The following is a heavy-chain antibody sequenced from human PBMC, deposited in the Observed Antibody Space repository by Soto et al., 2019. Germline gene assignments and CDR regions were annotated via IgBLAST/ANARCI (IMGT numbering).Heavy chain of an antibody. CDR2: INHSGST. CDR1: GGSFSGYY. Sequence: SETLSLTCAVYGGSFSGYYWSWIRQPPGKGLEWIGEINHSGSTNYNPSLKSRVTISVDTSKNQFSLKLSSVTAADTAVYYCARGGMVRDHGLDVWGKGTTVTVSS. J-gene: IGHJ6*04. CDR3: ARGGMVRDHGLDV. V-gene: IGHV4-34*01. D-gene: IGHD3-10*01.